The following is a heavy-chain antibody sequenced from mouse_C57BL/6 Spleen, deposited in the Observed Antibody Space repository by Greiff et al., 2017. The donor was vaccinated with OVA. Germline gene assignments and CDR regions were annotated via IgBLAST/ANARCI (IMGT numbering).Heavy chain of an antibody. CDR3: TRAPYYYGSYYFDY. CDR1: GYTFTDYE. Sequence: VQLQQSGAELVRPGASVTLSCKASGYTFTDYEMHWVKQIPVHGLEWIGAIDPETGGTAYNQKFKGKAILTADKSSSTAYMELRSLTSEDSAVYYCTRAPYYYGSYYFDYWGQGTTLTVSS. CDR2: IDPETGGT. J-gene: IGHJ2*01. D-gene: IGHD1-1*01. V-gene: IGHV1-15*01.